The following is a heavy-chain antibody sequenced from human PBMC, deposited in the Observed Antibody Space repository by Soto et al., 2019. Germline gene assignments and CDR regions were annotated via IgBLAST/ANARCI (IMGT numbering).Heavy chain of an antibody. CDR1: GFTFSSYS. CDR3: ARDNRWELLPDYYYYGMDV. V-gene: IGHV3-48*02. Sequence: EVQLVESGGGLVQPGGSLRLSCAASGFTFSSYSMNWVRQAPGKGLEWVSYISSSSSTIYYADSVKGRFTISRDNAKNSLYLQMNSLRDEDTAVYYFARDNRWELLPDYYYYGMDVWGQGTTVTVSS. D-gene: IGHD1-26*01. CDR2: ISSSSSTI. J-gene: IGHJ6*02.